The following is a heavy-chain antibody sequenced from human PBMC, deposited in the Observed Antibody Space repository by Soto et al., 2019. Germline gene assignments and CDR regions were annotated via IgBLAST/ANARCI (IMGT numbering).Heavy chain of an antibody. CDR1: GFTFSTYA. CDR2: LSSSGRTP. Sequence: PGGSLRLSCAASGFTFSTYAMSWVRQAPGKGLEWVSSLSSSGRTPYYADSVKGRLTISRDTSKHTLFLQMNDLTAADAALYYCAKMRTASTFDYWGQGTLVTVSS. V-gene: IGHV3-23*01. CDR3: AKMRTASTFDY. J-gene: IGHJ4*02.